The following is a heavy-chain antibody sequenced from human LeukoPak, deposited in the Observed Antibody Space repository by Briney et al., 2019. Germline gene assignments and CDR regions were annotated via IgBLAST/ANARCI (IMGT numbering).Heavy chain of an antibody. D-gene: IGHD7-27*01. CDR1: GFTYSHNG. CDR3: ARDADWGRYDC. J-gene: IGHJ4*02. CDR2: IGGSGGTTT. V-gene: IGHV3-23*01. Sequence: GGSLRLSCVASGFTYSHNGMHWVRQAPGKGLEWVSGIGGSGGTTTYYADSVKGRFTISRDNSKNTLYLQMNSLRADDTAVFYCARDADWGRYDCWGQGTLVTVSS.